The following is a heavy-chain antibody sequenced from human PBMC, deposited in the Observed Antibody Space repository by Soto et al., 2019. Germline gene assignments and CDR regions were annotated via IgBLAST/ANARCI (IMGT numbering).Heavy chain of an antibody. J-gene: IGHJ4*02. CDR2: IYYSGST. Sequence: PSETLSLICTVSGGSISSSSYYWGWIRQHPGKGLEWIGYIYYSGSTYYNPSLKSRVTISVDTSKNQFSLKLSSVTAADTAVYYCARSDRPTYYDILTGYYKAQGDYYFDYWGQGTLVTVSS. CDR3: ARSDRPTYYDILTGYYKAQGDYYFDY. V-gene: IGHV4-31*03. CDR1: GGSISSSSYY. D-gene: IGHD3-9*01.